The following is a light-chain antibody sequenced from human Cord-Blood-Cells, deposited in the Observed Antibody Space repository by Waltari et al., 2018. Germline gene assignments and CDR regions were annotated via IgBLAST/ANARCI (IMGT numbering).Light chain of an antibody. CDR2: DAS. CDR1: QDISNY. V-gene: IGKV1-33*01. J-gene: IGKJ2*01. Sequence: DIQMTQSPSSLSASVGDRVTITCQASQDISNYLNWYQQKPGKAPKLLIYDASNLETGVPSRFSGSGSGTDFTFTINSLQPEDIATYYCQQYDNLPFGQGTKLEIK. CDR3: QQYDNLP.